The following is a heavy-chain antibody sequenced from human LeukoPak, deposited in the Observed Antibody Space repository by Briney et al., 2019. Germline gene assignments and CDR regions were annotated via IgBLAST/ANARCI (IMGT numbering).Heavy chain of an antibody. CDR1: GGSISSSSYY. Sequence: PSETLPLTCTVSGGSISSSSYYWGWIRQPPGKGLEWIGSIYYSGSTYYNPSLKSRVTISVDTSKNQFSLKLSSVTAADTAVYYCARRYYDFWSGDNWFDPWGQGTLVTVSS. V-gene: IGHV4-39*01. CDR3: ARRYYDFWSGDNWFDP. D-gene: IGHD3-3*01. CDR2: IYYSGST. J-gene: IGHJ5*02.